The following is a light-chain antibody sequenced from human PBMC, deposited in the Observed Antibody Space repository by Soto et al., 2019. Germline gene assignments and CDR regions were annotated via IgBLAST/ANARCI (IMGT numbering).Light chain of an antibody. J-gene: IGKJ5*01. Sequence: DFQLTQSPSFLSASVGDRVTITCRASQVISSYLAWYQQKPGKAPKLLIYGASTLQSEVPSRFSGSGSGTEFTLTISSLQPEDFATYYCQRLNTYPITFGQGTRLDIK. CDR3: QRLNTYPIT. V-gene: IGKV1-9*01. CDR1: QVISSY. CDR2: GAS.